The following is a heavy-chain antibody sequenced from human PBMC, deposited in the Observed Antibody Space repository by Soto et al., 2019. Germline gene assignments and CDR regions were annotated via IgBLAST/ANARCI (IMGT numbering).Heavy chain of an antibody. CDR2: IYYSGST. CDR1: GGSISSYY. Sequence: SETLSLTCTVSGGSISSYYWSWIRQPPGKGLEWIGYIYYSGSTNYNPSLKSRVTISVDTSKNQFSLKLSSVTAADTAVYYCESSPTCGGDCYLFEYWGQGTLVTVSS. J-gene: IGHJ4*02. V-gene: IGHV4-59*01. CDR3: ESSPTCGGDCYLFEY. D-gene: IGHD2-21*02.